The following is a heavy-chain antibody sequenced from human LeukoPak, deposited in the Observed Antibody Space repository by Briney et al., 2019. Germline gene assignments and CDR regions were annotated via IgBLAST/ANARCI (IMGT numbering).Heavy chain of an antibody. CDR2: ISYDGSNK. V-gene: IGHV3-30*04. D-gene: IGHD4-17*01. CDR1: GFTFNNYA. Sequence: AGGSLRLSCAGSGFTFNNYAMHWVRQAPGKGLEWVAVISYDGSNKYYADSVKGRFTISRDNSKNTLYLQMNSLRAEDTAVYYCARDRFSRDYGDYDRFDYWGQGTLVTVSS. CDR3: ARDRFSRDYGDYDRFDY. J-gene: IGHJ4*02.